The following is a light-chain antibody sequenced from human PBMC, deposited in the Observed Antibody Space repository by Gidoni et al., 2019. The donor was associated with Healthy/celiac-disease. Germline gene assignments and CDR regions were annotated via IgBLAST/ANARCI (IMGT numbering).Light chain of an antibody. V-gene: IGKV2-29*02. CDR2: EVS. CDR1: QSLMHSDRKTY. J-gene: IGKJ4*01. Sequence: VMTTTPLSLSVTPGQPAAISCTSSQSLMHSDRKTYLYWYLQKPGQSPQLLIYEVSSRFSGMPDRFSGSGSGTDFTLTISRLEAEDVGVYYCMQGRNLPLTFGGGTKVEIK. CDR3: MQGRNLPLT.